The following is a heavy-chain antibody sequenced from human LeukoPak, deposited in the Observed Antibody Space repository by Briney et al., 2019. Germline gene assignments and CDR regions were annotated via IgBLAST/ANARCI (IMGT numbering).Heavy chain of an antibody. D-gene: IGHD2-15*01. V-gene: IGHV4-59*01. CDR2: IYYSGST. J-gene: IGHJ4*02. CDR3: ARAWCSGGSCYSFDY. Sequence: SETLSLTCTVSGGSISSYYWSWIRQPPGKGLEWIGYIYYSGSTNYNPSLKSRVTISVDTSKNQFSLKLSSVTAADTAVYYCARAWCSGGSCYSFDYWSQGTLVTVSS. CDR1: GGSISSYY.